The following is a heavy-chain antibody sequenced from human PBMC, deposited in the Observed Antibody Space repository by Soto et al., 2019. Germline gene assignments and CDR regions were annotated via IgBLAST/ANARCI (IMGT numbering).Heavy chain of an antibody. CDR2: TYYRSKWYN. Sequence: PSQTLSLTCAISGDSVSSNSAAWNWIRQSPSRGLEWLGRTYYRSKWYNDYAVSVKSRITINPDTSKNQFSLQLNSVTPEDTAVYYCARDPYDFGSGYGSYYYGMDVWGQGTTVTVSS. D-gene: IGHD3-3*01. J-gene: IGHJ6*02. V-gene: IGHV6-1*01. CDR1: GDSVSSNSAA. CDR3: ARDPYDFGSGYGSYYYGMDV.